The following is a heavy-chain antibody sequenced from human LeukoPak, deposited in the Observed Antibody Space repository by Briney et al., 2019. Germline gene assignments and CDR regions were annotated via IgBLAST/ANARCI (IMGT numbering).Heavy chain of an antibody. V-gene: IGHV3-21*01. CDR2: ISSSSSYI. CDR3: AREASGSYYGGYFDY. D-gene: IGHD1-26*01. J-gene: IGHJ4*02. CDR1: GFTFSSYS. Sequence: GGSLRLSCAASGFTFSSYSMNWVRQAPGKGLEWVSSISSSSSYIYYADSVKSRFTISRDNAKNSLYLQMNSLRAEDTAVYYCAREASGSYYGGYFDYWGQGTLVTVSS.